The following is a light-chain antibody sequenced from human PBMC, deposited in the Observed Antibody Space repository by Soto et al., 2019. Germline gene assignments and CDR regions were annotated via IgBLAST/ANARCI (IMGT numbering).Light chain of an antibody. V-gene: IGKV3-15*01. Sequence: ETLMTQSAATLPVSPGERVTLSCRASQSIDTNLAWYQQKPGQAPRLLIYGASTRVTGIPARFSGGGSGTDFTLAISSLQSEDFAVYYCQQYKNWPRTFGQGTKVEI. CDR1: QSIDTN. CDR3: QQYKNWPRT. J-gene: IGKJ1*01. CDR2: GAS.